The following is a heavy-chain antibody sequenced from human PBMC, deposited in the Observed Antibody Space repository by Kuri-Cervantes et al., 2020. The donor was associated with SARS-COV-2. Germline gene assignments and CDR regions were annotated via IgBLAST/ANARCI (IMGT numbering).Heavy chain of an antibody. V-gene: IGHV4-34*01. CDR3: ARDRKYYDFWSGYIQPQVGYYYYYMDV. CDR2: INHSGST. CDR1: GGSFSGYY. Sequence: SQTLSLTCAVYGGSFSGYYWSWIRQPPGKGLEWIGEINHSGSTNYNPSLKSRVTISVDTSKNQFSLKLSSVAAADTAVYYCARDRKYYDFWSGYIQPQVGYYYYYMDVWGKGTTVTVSS. D-gene: IGHD3-3*01. J-gene: IGHJ6*03.